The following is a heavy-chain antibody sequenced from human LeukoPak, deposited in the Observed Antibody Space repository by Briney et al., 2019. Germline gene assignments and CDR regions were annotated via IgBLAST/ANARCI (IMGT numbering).Heavy chain of an antibody. D-gene: IGHD1-26*01. Sequence: PGGSLRLSCAASGSTFSSYAMNWVRQAPGKGLEWVSGISASGGAGTYYADSVKGRFTVSRDSSRNTLYLPMNSLRAEDTAVYYCVKDRGGSPFYGMDVWGQGTTVTVSS. J-gene: IGHJ6*02. V-gene: IGHV3-23*01. CDR3: VKDRGGSPFYGMDV. CDR2: ISASGGAGT. CDR1: GSTFSSYA.